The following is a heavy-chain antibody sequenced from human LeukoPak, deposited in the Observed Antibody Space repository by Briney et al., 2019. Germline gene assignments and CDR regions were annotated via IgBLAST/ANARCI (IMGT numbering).Heavy chain of an antibody. CDR2: IWYDGGKK. CDR1: GFTFSSYA. V-gene: IGHV3-33*08. D-gene: IGHD3-9*01. J-gene: IGHJ4*02. Sequence: GGSLRLSCAASGFTFSSYAMHWVRQAPGKGLEWVAVIWYDGGKKYHADSVQGRFTISRDNSKNTLYLQMNSLRAEDTAVYYCARALRDWAYYFDYWGQGTLVTVSS. CDR3: ARALRDWAYYFDY.